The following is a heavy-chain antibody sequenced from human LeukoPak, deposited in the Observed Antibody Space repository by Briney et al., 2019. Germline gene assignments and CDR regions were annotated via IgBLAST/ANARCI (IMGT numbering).Heavy chain of an antibody. Sequence: GGSLRLSCAVSEFIFSSYGMHWVRQAPGKGLEWVAVIWYDGSNKYYADSVKGRFTISRDNSKNTLYLQTNSLRAEDTAVYYCARGNIAAAGYIDYWGQGTLVTVSS. V-gene: IGHV3-33*01. CDR1: EFIFSSYG. J-gene: IGHJ4*02. CDR3: ARGNIAAAGYIDY. CDR2: IWYDGSNK. D-gene: IGHD6-13*01.